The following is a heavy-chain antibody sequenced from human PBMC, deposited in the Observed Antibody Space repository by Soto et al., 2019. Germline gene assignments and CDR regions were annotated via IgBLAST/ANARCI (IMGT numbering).Heavy chain of an antibody. CDR2: IYTNGGT. J-gene: IGHJ4*02. CDR1: GGSINGYY. V-gene: IGHV4-4*07. D-gene: IGHD1-26*01. CDR3: ARGPFSGNSRSFDY. Sequence: SETLSLTCSVSGGSINGYYWSWVRQPAGKGLEWIGRIYTNGGTNYNPSLKSRVTMSIDTSQNRFSLVLSTVTAADSALYFCARGPFSGNSRSFDYWGPGTQVTVSS.